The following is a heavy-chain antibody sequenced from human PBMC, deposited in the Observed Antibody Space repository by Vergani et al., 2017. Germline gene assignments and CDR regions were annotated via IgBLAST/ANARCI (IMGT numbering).Heavy chain of an antibody. CDR2: IYTSGRT. CDR3: ARELPANYYYFYMDV. V-gene: IGHV4-61*02. J-gene: IGHJ6*03. CDR1: GASISSGSYY. Sequence: QVQLQESGPGLVNPSQTLSLTCTVSGASISSGSYYWSWIRQPAGKTLEWIGRIYTSGRTIYNPSLESRVTLSLDTSKSQFSLKVSSVTAADTAVYFCARELPANYYYFYMDVWGKGTSDTVSS. D-gene: IGHD2-15*01.